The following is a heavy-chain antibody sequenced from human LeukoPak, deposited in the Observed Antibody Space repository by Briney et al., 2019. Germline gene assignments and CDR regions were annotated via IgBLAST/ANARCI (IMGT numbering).Heavy chain of an antibody. J-gene: IGHJ3*02. Sequence: SETLSLTCAVYGGSFSGYYWSWIRQPPGKGLEWIGEINHSGSTNYNPSLKSRVTISVDTSKNQFSLKLSSVTAADTAVYYCARQRGRGNWAFDIWGQGTMVTVYS. CDR2: INHSGST. CDR1: GGSFSGYY. D-gene: IGHD3-16*01. CDR3: ARQRGRGNWAFDI. V-gene: IGHV4-34*01.